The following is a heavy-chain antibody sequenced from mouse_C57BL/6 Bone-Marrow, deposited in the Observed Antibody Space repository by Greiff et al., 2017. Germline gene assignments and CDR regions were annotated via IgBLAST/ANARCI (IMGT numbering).Heavy chain of an antibody. CDR2: ISDGGSYT. CDR1: GFTFSSYA. Sequence: EVMLVESGGGLVKPGGSLKLSCAASGFTFSSYAMSWVRQTPEKRLEWVATISDGGSYTYYPDNVKGRFTISRDNAKNNLYLQMSHLKSEDIAMYYCAREDPPYGRFGYWGQGTTLTVSS. V-gene: IGHV5-4*01. CDR3: AREDPPYGRFGY. J-gene: IGHJ2*01. D-gene: IGHD1-1*01.